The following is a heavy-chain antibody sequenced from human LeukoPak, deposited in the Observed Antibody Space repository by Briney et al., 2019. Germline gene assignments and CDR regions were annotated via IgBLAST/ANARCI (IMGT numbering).Heavy chain of an antibody. Sequence: SETLSLTCTVSGGSISSSYWSWIRQPPGKGLEWIGYIYSSGSTNYNPSLKSRVTMSVDTSKNQFSLKLSSVTAADTAVYYCARDVVAAPGTWDYWGQGTLVTVSS. J-gene: IGHJ4*02. V-gene: IGHV4-59*12. D-gene: IGHD6-13*01. CDR3: ARDVVAAPGTWDY. CDR1: GGSISSSY. CDR2: IYSSGST.